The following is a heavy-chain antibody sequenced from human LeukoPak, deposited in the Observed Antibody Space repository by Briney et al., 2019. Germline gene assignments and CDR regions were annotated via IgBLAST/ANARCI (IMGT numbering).Heavy chain of an antibody. CDR1: GGSFSGYY. D-gene: IGHD7-27*01. CDR2: INHSGST. CDR3: ARRRGNWGYNEFDY. Sequence: SETLSLTRAVYGGSFSGYYWSWIRQPPGKGLEWIGEINHSGSTKYNPSLKSRVTISVDTSKNQFSLKLSSVTAADTAVYYCARRRGNWGYNEFDYWGQGTLVTVSS. J-gene: IGHJ4*02. V-gene: IGHV4-34*01.